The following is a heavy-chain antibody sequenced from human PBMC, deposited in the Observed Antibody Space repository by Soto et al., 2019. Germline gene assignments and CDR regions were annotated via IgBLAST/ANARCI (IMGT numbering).Heavy chain of an antibody. CDR1: GFTFSSYA. CDR2: ISYDGSNK. CDR3: ARDGAAAGILEYNWFDP. J-gene: IGHJ5*02. Sequence: QVQLVESGGGVVQPGRSLRLSCAASGFTFSSYAXXWVRQAPGKGLEWVAVISYDGSNKYYADSVKGRFTISRDNSKNTLYLQMNSLRAEDTAVYYCARDGAAAGILEYNWFDPWGQGTLVTVSS. V-gene: IGHV3-30-3*01. D-gene: IGHD6-13*01.